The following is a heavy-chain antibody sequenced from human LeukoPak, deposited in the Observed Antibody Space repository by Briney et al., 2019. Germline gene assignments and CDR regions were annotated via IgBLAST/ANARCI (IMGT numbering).Heavy chain of an antibody. V-gene: IGHV4-34*01. D-gene: IGHD3-10*01. CDR2: INHSGST. CDR3: ATKYGSGVSNWFDP. Sequence: SETLSLTCAVYGGSFSGYYWSWIRQPPGKGLEWIGEINHSGSTNYNPSLKSRVTISVDTSKNQFSLKLSSVTAADTAVYYCATKYGSGVSNWFDPWGQGTLVTVPS. CDR1: GGSFSGYY. J-gene: IGHJ5*02.